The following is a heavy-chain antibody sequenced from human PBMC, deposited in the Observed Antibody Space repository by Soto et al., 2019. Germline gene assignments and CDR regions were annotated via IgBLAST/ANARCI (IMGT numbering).Heavy chain of an antibody. J-gene: IGHJ5*02. Sequence: EVQLLESGGGLVQPGGSLRLSCATSGFAFSTYVMNWVRQAPGKGLEWVSTISATGGSTYYPDSVRGRFTISRDNSRNTRYLQMNSRRAEDTAVDFCAGHTGTHHWGRFDPWGQGTLVTVSS. D-gene: IGHD1-1*01. CDR3: AGHTGTHHWGRFDP. CDR2: ISATGGST. CDR1: GFAFSTYV. V-gene: IGHV3-23*01.